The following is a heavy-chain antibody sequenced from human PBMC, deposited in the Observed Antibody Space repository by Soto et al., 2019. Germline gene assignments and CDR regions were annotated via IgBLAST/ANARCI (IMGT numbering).Heavy chain of an antibody. CDR2: IYLSGST. Sequence: PSETLSLTCAVCGGCISGGGYSWSWIRQPPGKGLERIGYIYLSGSTYYNPSLKSRVTISVDRSKNQFSLKLSSVTAADTAVYYCARSSLPFIRYYYYGMDVWGQGTTVSVSS. CDR1: GGCISGGGYS. V-gene: IGHV4-30-2*01. CDR3: ARSSLPFIRYYYYGMDV. D-gene: IGHD3-10*01. J-gene: IGHJ6*02.